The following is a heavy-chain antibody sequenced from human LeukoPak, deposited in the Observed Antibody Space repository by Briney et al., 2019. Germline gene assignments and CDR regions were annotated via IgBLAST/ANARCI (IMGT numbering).Heavy chain of an antibody. CDR1: GFTFSGHA. CDR3: ARALMWGFDY. D-gene: IGHD7-27*01. CDR2: IGNDGRDQ. J-gene: IGHJ4*02. Sequence: GGSLRLSCAASGFTFSGHAMHWVRQTPGVGLEWVAIIGNDGRDQHYSESVKGGFTISRDSSKNTLFLQLNSLRHEDTAIYLCARALMWGFDYWGQGTLVTVSS. V-gene: IGHV3-30*02.